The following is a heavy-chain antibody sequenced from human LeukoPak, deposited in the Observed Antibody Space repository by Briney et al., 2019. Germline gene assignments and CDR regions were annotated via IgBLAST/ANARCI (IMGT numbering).Heavy chain of an antibody. CDR1: GIPFGSFA. J-gene: IGHJ4*02. D-gene: IGHD3-10*01. CDR3: ANGHRSGSYDPY. CDR2: ISDNGGST. V-gene: IGHV3-23*01. Sequence: GGSLRLSCAVPGIPFGSFAMTWVRQAPGKGLEWVSSISDNGGSTYYADSVKGRFTISRDNSKNTLYLQMTSLRAEDTAVYYCANGHRSGSYDPYWGQGTLVTVSS.